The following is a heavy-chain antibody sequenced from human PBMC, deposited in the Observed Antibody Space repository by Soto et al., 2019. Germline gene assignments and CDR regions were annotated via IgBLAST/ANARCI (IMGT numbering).Heavy chain of an antibody. J-gene: IGHJ4*02. D-gene: IGHD3-22*01. CDR1: GYTFSIYV. CDR3: ARGLYDSSGYYTRAGY. CDR2: INAGNGDT. Sequence: GASVNGSCKTAGYTFSIYVVHCVRHTPGQRLEWMGWINAGNGDTKYSQKFQGRVTITRDTSASTAYMELSSLRSEDTAVYYCARGLYDSSGYYTRAGYWGQGTLVTVSS. V-gene: IGHV1-3*01.